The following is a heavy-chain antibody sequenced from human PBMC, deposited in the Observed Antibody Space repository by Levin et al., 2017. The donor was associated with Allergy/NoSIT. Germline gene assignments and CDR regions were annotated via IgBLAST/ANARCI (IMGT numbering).Heavy chain of an antibody. CDR2: ISVSGTYI. CDR1: GFIFRSKS. V-gene: IGHV3-21*01. D-gene: IGHD6-19*01. CDR3: AGDSSGWSRDY. Sequence: GGSLRLSCAASGFIFRSKSMSWVRQAPGKGLEWVSTISVSGTYIYYADSVQGRFTISRDDAKNSLYLQMNSLRAEDTAVYYCAGDSSGWSRDYWGQGTLVTVSS. J-gene: IGHJ4*02.